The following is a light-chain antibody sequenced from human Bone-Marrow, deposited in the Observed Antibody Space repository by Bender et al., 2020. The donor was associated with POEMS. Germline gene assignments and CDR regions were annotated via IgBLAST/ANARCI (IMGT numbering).Light chain of an antibody. CDR1: SSDVGGYNS. V-gene: IGLV2-14*03. Sequence: QSALTQPRSVSGSPGQSITISCTATSSDVGGYNSVSWYQHHPGEAPKLMIYGVSNRPSGISSRFSGSKSGNTASLTISGLQAEDEADYFCSSITTISTFVFGTGTKVTVL. CDR3: SSITTISTFV. J-gene: IGLJ1*01. CDR2: GVS.